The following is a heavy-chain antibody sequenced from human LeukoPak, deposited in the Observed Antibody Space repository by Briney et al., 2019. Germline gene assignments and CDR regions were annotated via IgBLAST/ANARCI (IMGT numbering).Heavy chain of an antibody. Sequence: GESLKISCKGPGYSLTSYWIGWVRQMPGKGLEWMGIIYPDYSYTRYSPSFQGQVTLSVDKSIDTAFLQWDSLKASDTAIYYCVRRRGWLQSPFDYWGQGTLVIVSS. CDR2: IYPDYSYT. V-gene: IGHV5-51*01. J-gene: IGHJ4*02. CDR1: GYSLTSYW. CDR3: VRRRGWLQSPFDY. D-gene: IGHD5-24*01.